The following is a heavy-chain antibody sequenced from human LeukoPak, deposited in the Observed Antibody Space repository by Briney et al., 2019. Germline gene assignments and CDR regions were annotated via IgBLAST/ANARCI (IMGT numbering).Heavy chain of an antibody. CDR2: ISGSGVST. Sequence: PGGSLRLSCAASGFTFSSYAMNWVRHAPGKGLEWVSAISGSGVSTYYTDSVEGRFTISRDNSKNTLYLQMNSLRAEDTAVYYCAKGGGYNYGSTFNYWGQGTLVTVSS. D-gene: IGHD5-18*01. V-gene: IGHV3-23*01. CDR1: GFTFSSYA. CDR3: AKGGGYNYGSTFNY. J-gene: IGHJ4*02.